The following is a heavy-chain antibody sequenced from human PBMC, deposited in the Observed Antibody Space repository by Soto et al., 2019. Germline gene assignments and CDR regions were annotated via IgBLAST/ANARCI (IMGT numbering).Heavy chain of an antibody. Sequence: QLQLQESGSGLVKPSQTLSLTCAVSGGSISSGGYSWSWIRQPPGKGLEWIGYISHSGSTYYNPSRKRRVTISVDRSKNQFSLKLSSVTAADTAVYYCARVRGPYCGGECYPPTPNWFDPWGQGTLVTVSS. CDR1: GGSISSGGYS. CDR3: ARVRGPYCGGECYPPTPNWFDP. D-gene: IGHD2-21*01. J-gene: IGHJ5*02. CDR2: ISHSGST. V-gene: IGHV4-30-2*01.